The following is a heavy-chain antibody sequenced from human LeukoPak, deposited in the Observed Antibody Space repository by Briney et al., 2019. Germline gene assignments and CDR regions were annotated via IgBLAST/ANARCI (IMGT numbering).Heavy chain of an antibody. J-gene: IGHJ5*02. CDR1: GDSISGFY. CDR3: ARSPQPHYDILTGYGSVRFDP. Sequence: PSETLSLTCSVSGDSISGFYWNWIRQSPEKGLEWIAVTHYSGTTNYNPSLKSRVTISIDTSRQQFFLKLSSVTAADTAVYYCARSPQPHYDILTGYGSVRFDPWGQGTLVTVSS. V-gene: IGHV4-59*12. CDR2: THYSGTT. D-gene: IGHD3-9*01.